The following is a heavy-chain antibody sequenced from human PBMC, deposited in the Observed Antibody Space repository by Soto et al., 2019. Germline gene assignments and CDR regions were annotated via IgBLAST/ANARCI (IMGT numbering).Heavy chain of an antibody. Sequence: PGGSLRLSCAASGFTYGSHGMSWVRQAPGKGLEWIAGLSRGGGSTYYADSVKGRFTISRDNSKNTLDLIMNSLRVEDTALYYCARDGQYRTDGFDIWGQGTMVTVSS. CDR3: ARDGQYRTDGFDI. J-gene: IGHJ3*02. D-gene: IGHD5-12*01. V-gene: IGHV3-23*01. CDR1: GFTYGSHG. CDR2: LSRGGGST.